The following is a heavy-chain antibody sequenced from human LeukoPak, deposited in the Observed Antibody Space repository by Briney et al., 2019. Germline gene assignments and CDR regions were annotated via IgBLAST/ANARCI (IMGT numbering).Heavy chain of an antibody. J-gene: IGHJ3*02. V-gene: IGHV3-7*01. CDR1: GFTLIDHY. CDR2: IKQDGSDK. CDR3: ARARGSSCLDI. Sequence: GGSLRLSCSGSGFTLIDHYMDWVRQSPEKGLEWVANIKQDGSDKNYVDSVKGRFTISRDNAKNSLYLQMNSLRAEDTAVYYCARARGSSCLDIWGQGTKVTVSS. D-gene: IGHD6-13*01.